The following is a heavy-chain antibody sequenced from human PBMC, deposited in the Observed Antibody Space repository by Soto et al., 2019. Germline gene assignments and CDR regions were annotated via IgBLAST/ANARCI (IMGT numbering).Heavy chain of an antibody. CDR1: GGSISSYY. D-gene: IGHD6-6*01. J-gene: IGHJ4*02. Sequence: PSETLSLTCTVSGGSISSYYWSWIRQPPGKGLEWIGYIYYSGSTNYNPSLKSRVTISVDTSKNQFSLKLSSVTAADTAVYYCARVGSDKHSSSIPFDYWGQGTLVTVSS. CDR2: IYYSGST. CDR3: ARVGSDKHSSSIPFDY. V-gene: IGHV4-59*08.